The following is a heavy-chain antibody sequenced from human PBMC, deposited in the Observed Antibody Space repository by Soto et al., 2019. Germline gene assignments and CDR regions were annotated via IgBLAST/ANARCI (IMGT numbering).Heavy chain of an antibody. CDR2: IYSGDTT. Sequence: GGSLRLSCAASGFTFSSYNMNWVRQAPGKGLEWVSIIYSGDTTYYADSVKGRFTISRHNSRNTLYLQMNSLRAEDTAVYYCANDILTGYMAPGYWGQGTLVTVSS. CDR1: GFTFSSYN. V-gene: IGHV3-53*04. CDR3: ANDILTGYMAPGY. J-gene: IGHJ4*02. D-gene: IGHD3-9*01.